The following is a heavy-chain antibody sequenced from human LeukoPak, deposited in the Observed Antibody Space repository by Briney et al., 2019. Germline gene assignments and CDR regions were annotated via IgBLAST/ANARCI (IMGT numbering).Heavy chain of an antibody. Sequence: GGSLRLSCAASGFTFSSYSMTWVRQAPGKGLEWVSSISSSSSYIYYADSVKGRFTISRDNAKNSLYLQMNSLRAEDTAVYYCARASWHYDILTGYYTEYYFDYWGQGTLVTVSS. CDR3: ARASWHYDILTGYYTEYYFDY. CDR2: ISSSSSYI. CDR1: GFTFSSYS. D-gene: IGHD3-9*01. V-gene: IGHV3-21*01. J-gene: IGHJ4*02.